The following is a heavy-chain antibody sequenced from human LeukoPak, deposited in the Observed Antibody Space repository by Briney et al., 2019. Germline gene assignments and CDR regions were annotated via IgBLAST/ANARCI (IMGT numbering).Heavy chain of an antibody. J-gene: IGHJ6*02. CDR2: MSSGGTT. CDR1: GFTVGSNY. V-gene: IGHV3-66*01. D-gene: IGHD1-26*01. Sequence: PGGSLRLSCAASGFTVGSNYMSWVRLAPGKGLEWVSIMSSGGTTSYADSVKGRFTISRDNSRNTLYLQMNSLRAEDTGVYYCATRGAPGYYYGMDVWGQGTTVTVSS. CDR3: ATRGAPGYYYGMDV.